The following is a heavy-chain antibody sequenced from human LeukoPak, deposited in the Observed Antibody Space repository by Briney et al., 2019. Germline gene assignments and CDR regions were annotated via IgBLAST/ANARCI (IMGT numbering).Heavy chain of an antibody. CDR3: ARGRPSDY. CDR1: GYTFSDFG. V-gene: IGHV1-18*01. CDR2: ISAYNGDT. J-gene: IGHJ4*02. Sequence: ASVKVSCETSGYTFSDFGMSWVRQALGQGLEWMGWISAYNGDTNYAHNLQGRVTMTTDTSTSTAYMELRSPRSDDTAVYYCARGRPSDYWGQGTLVTVSS.